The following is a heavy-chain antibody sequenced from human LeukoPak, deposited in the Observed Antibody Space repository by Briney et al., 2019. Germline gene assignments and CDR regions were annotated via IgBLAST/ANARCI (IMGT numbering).Heavy chain of an antibody. CDR1: GYSSSTYW. V-gene: IGHV5-51*01. CDR2: IYPGDSDT. D-gene: IGHD6-19*01. J-gene: IGHJ4*02. CDR3: ATWGSSAWFDY. Sequence: GESLKISCKGSGYSSSTYWIGWVRQMPGKGLEYMGIIYPGDSDTRYSPSFQGQVTISADKSISAAYLQWNSLKASDTAIYYCATWGSSAWFDYWGQGTLVTVSS.